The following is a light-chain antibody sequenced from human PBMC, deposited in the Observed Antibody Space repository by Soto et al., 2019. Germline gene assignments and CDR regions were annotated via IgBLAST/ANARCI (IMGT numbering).Light chain of an antibody. V-gene: IGKV3-11*01. J-gene: IGKJ4*01. CDR2: DAS. CDR3: QQRRNWLT. Sequence: EIVLTQSPATLSFSPLERATLSCMASQSVSSYLAWYQQKPGQAPRLLIYDASNRATGIPARFSGSGSGTDFTLTISSLEPEDFAVYYCQQRRNWLTFGGGTKVDIK. CDR1: QSVSSY.